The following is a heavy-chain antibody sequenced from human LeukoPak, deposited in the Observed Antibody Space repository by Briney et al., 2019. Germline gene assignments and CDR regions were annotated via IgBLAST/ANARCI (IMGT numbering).Heavy chain of an antibody. D-gene: IGHD3-10*01. CDR3: AFGELPKLGY. CDR1: GYTFTSYG. Sequence: ASVKVSCKASGYTFTSYGISWVRQAPGQGLEWMGWISAYNGNTNYAQKLQGRVTITADESTSTAYMELSSLRSEDTAVYYCAFGELPKLGYWGQGTLVTVSS. CDR2: ISAYNGNT. V-gene: IGHV1-18*01. J-gene: IGHJ4*02.